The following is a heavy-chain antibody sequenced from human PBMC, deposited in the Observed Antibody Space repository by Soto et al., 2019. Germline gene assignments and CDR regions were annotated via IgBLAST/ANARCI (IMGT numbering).Heavy chain of an antibody. Sequence: PSQTLSLTCAISEDSVSSNSAAWNWIRQSPSRGLEWLGRTYYRSKWYNDYAVSVKSRITINPDTSKNQFSLQLNSVTPEDTAVYYCARDRLFSPASQEYYYGSGSYPTYYGMDVWGQGTTVTVSS. CDR2: TYYRSKWYN. V-gene: IGHV6-1*01. J-gene: IGHJ6*02. CDR3: ARDRLFSPASQEYYYGSGSYPTYYGMDV. CDR1: EDSVSSNSAA. D-gene: IGHD3-10*01.